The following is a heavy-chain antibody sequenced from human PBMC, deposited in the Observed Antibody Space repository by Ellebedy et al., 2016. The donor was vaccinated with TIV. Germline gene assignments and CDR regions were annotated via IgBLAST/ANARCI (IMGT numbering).Heavy chain of an antibody. CDR2: IIVGGST. Sequence: GESLKISCAASGFTFSDYHMNWVRQAPGKGLEWVSSIIVGGSTYDADSVKGRFIISRDNAENSLYLQMNSLRVEDTAVYYCVRDSTHGYDDYWGQGTLVTVS. V-gene: IGHV3-69-1*01. CDR1: GFTFSDYH. D-gene: IGHD5-24*01. CDR3: VRDSTHGYDDY. J-gene: IGHJ4*02.